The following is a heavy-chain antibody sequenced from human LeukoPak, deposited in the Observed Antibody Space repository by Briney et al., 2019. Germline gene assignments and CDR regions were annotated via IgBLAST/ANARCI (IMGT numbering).Heavy chain of an antibody. J-gene: IGHJ4*02. Sequence: HAGGSLRLSCAVSGFTFRTYWMHWVRQVPGEGLVWVSRINEDGSITIYADSVKGRFSISRDNAKNTLYLQMNSLRAEDTAVYYCGRDLGGRSGYWGQGTLVTVSS. V-gene: IGHV3-74*01. CDR2: INEDGSIT. CDR1: GFTFRTYW. D-gene: IGHD1-26*01. CDR3: GRDLGGRSGY.